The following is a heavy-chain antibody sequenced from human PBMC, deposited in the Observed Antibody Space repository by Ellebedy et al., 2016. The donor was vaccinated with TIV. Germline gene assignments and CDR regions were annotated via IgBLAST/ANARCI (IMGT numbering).Heavy chain of an antibody. V-gene: IGHV3-13*01. D-gene: IGHD5-24*01. J-gene: IGHJ4*02. Sequence: GESLKISCAASGFTFSSHDMHWVRQPTGKGLEWVSGITSAGDTYYLSSVKGRFIISRDSAKNSLYLQMNSLRDEDTAVYYCARATSGFDYWGQGALATVSS. CDR1: GFTFSSHD. CDR3: ARATSGFDY. CDR2: ITSAGDT.